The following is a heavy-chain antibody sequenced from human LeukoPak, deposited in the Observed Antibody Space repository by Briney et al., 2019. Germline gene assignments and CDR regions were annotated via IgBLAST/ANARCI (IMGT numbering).Heavy chain of an antibody. Sequence: SETLSLTCTVSGGSISSYYWSWIRQPAGKGLEWIGRIYTTGSTSYNPSLKSRVAMSVDTSNNQFSLKLSSVTAADTALYYCARGIAAAAKQGGFDYWGQGTLVTVSS. V-gene: IGHV4-4*07. CDR3: ARGIAAAAKQGGFDY. CDR1: GGSISSYY. J-gene: IGHJ4*02. D-gene: IGHD6-13*01. CDR2: IYTTGST.